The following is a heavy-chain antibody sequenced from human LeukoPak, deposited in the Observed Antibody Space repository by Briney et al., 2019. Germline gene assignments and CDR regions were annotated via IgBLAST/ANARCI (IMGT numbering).Heavy chain of an antibody. CDR1: GLTFTTYI. D-gene: IGHD3-16*01. CDR2: ISSSSTYI. J-gene: IGHJ4*02. V-gene: IGHV3-21*01. Sequence: GGSLRLSCAASGLTFTTYIMNWVRQAPGKGLDWVSSISSSSTYIYYAASVKGRFTISRDNAKNSLYLQMNSLRAEDTAVYYCASGSNYGLSSDYWGQGTLVTVSS. CDR3: ASGSNYGLSSDY.